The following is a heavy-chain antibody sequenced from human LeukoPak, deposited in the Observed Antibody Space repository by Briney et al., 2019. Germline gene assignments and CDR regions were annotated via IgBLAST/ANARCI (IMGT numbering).Heavy chain of an antibody. CDR3: ALARVGVWGIFAS. J-gene: IGHJ5*01. D-gene: IGHD3-16*01. CDR2: AYVSASA. CDR1: GDSLSGFY. V-gene: IGHV4-59*01. Sequence: SETLSLTCTLSGDSLSGFYRSLIREPPGKRQERIGVAYVSASANYAPSPKSRVSISIDTSKNHYSLHLRSMNAADADVYYCALARVGVWGIFASWGQGTVVTVSS.